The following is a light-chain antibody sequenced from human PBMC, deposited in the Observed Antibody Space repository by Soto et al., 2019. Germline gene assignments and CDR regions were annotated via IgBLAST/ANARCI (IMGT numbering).Light chain of an antibody. Sequence: DIQITQSPSSLSESVGDGGTITCQASQDISNSLNWYQQRPGKAPNLLIYDASNLETGVPSRFSGSGSGTHFTLTTSSLQPEDIATYHCQQYNNLPLTVGGGTKVDI. CDR1: QDISNS. V-gene: IGKV1-33*01. J-gene: IGKJ4*01. CDR2: DAS. CDR3: QQYNNLPLT.